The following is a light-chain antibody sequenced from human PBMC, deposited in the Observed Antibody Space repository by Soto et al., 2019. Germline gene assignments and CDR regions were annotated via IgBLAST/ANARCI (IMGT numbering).Light chain of an antibody. CDR1: SSDVGAYIY. CDR2: NVS. Sequence: QSVLTQPASVSGSPGQSITISCTGTSSDVGAYIYVSWYQQHPGKVPKLIIYNVSNRPSGVSNRFSGSKSGNTASLTISGLQAEDEADYYCRSYTSGDSFYFGTGNKVTDL. CDR3: RSYTSGDSFY. V-gene: IGLV2-14*01. J-gene: IGLJ1*01.